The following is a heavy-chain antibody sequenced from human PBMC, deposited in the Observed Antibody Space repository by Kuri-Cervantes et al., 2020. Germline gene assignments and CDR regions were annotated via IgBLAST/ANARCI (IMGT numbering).Heavy chain of an antibody. CDR1: GGSITSDY. J-gene: IGHJ4*02. CDR2: IYTSGST. Sequence: GSLRLSCTVSGGSITSDYWTWTRQPAGKGLERIGRIYTSGSTNYNPSLKSRVSISADKSKNQFSLKLTSVTAADTAVYFCASFAYSSGWYPFLDFWGQGSLVTVSS. V-gene: IGHV4-4*07. CDR3: ASFAYSSGWYPFLDF. D-gene: IGHD6-19*01.